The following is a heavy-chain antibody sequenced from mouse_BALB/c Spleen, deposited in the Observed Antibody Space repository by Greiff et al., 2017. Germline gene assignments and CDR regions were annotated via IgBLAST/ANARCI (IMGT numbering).Heavy chain of an antibody. CDR3: AREGFGEDY. V-gene: IGHV5-6-3*01. J-gene: IGHJ2*01. D-gene: IGHD3-1*01. CDR1: GFTFSSYG. CDR2: INSNGGST. Sequence: EVQLVESGGGLVQPGGSLKLSCAASGFTFSSYGMSWVRQTPDKRLELVATINSNGGSTYYPDSVKGRFTISRDNAKNTLYLQMSSLKSEDTAMYYCAREGFGEDYWGQGTTLTVSS.